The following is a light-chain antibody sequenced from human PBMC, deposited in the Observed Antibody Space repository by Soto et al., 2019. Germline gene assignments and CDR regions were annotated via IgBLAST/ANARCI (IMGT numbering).Light chain of an antibody. CDR3: QHYNSYSEA. V-gene: IGKV1-9*01. CDR2: AAS. Sequence: IQLTQSPSSLSASGGDTVTITSRASQGISSFLAWYQQKPGKAPNLLVYAASTLQSGVPSRFSGSGSETDFTLTISGLQPEDVATYYCQHYNSYSEAFGQGTKVDI. CDR1: QGISSF. J-gene: IGKJ1*01.